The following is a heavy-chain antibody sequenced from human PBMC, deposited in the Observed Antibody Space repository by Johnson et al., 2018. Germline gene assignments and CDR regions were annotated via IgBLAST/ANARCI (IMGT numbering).Heavy chain of an antibody. Sequence: VQLVESGGGLVKPGGSLRLSCAASGFTFSSYSMNWVRQAPGKGLEWVSSITCRSSYIYYADSVKGRFTISRDNAKNSLSLQMKSLRAEDTAVYFCARDPSQYWVYAIYDAFDIWGQGTMVTVSS. D-gene: IGHD2-8*01. J-gene: IGHJ3*02. CDR3: ARDPSQYWVYAIYDAFDI. V-gene: IGHV3-21*01. CDR2: ITCRSSYI. CDR1: GFTFSSYS.